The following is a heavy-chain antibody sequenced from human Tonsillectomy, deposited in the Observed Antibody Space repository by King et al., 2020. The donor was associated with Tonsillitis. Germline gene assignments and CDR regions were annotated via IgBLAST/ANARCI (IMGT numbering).Heavy chain of an antibody. Sequence: VQLVESGGGLVQPGGSLRLSCAASGFTFSSYAMSWVPQAPGKGLEWVSAISAGGGSTYYADSVKGRFTISRDNSKNTLYLQLNSLRAEDTAVYYCAKPPAHSSGWYYFDYWGQGTLVTVSS. V-gene: IGHV3-23*04. CDR2: ISAGGGST. D-gene: IGHD6-19*01. CDR1: GFTFSSYA. CDR3: AKPPAHSSGWYYFDY. J-gene: IGHJ4*02.